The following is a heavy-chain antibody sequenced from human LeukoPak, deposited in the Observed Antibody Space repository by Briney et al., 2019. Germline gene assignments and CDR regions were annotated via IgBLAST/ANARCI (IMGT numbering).Heavy chain of an antibody. D-gene: IGHD5-24*01. CDR3: ARSSDGYNPNDY. CDR2: ISPYNVNT. V-gene: IGHV1-18*01. CDR1: GYTFTSYG. J-gene: IGHJ4*02. Sequence: VASVKVSCKASGYTFTSYGISWVRQAPGQGLVWMGWISPYNVNTNNAQKFQGRVTMTTDTSTSTAYMELRSLRSDDTAVYFCARSSDGYNPNDYWGQGTLVTVSS.